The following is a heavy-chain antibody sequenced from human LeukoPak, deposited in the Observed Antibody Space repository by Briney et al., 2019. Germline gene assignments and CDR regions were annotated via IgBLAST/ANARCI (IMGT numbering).Heavy chain of an antibody. CDR1: GFPFNNFG. D-gene: IGHD6-6*01. CDR2: ISSSSSTM. CDR3: ARGGAARPDY. Sequence: PGGSLRLSCAASGFPFNNFGMNWVCQAPGKGLEWVSYISSSSSTMSYADSVKGRFTISRDNAKNSLFLQMNSLRAEDTAVYYCARGGAARPDYWGQGTLVTVSS. V-gene: IGHV3-48*01. J-gene: IGHJ4*02.